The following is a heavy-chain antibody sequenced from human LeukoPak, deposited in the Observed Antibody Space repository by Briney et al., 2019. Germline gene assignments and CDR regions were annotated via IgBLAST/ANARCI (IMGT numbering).Heavy chain of an antibody. CDR3: ARVVVGATFAYDY. J-gene: IGHJ4*02. Sequence: GGSLRLSCAASGFTFSSYSMNWVRRAPGKGLEWVSSISSSSSYIYYADSVKGRFTISRDNAKNSLYLQMNSLRAEDTAVYYCARVVVGATFAYDYWGQGTLVTASS. V-gene: IGHV3-21*01. CDR2: ISSSSSYI. CDR1: GFTFSSYS. D-gene: IGHD1-26*01.